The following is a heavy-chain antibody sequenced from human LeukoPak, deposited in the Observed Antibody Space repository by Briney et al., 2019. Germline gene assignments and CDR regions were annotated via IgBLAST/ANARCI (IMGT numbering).Heavy chain of an antibody. Sequence: GASVTVSCKASGGTLSSYAISWVRQAPGQGLEWMGRIITILGIANYAQKFQGRVTITADKSTNTAYMELSSLTFEDTAVYYCARVDPIFGPRPWGQGTLVTVSS. J-gene: IGHJ5*02. D-gene: IGHD3-3*01. CDR2: IITILGIA. V-gene: IGHV1-69*04. CDR1: GGTLSSYA. CDR3: ARVDPIFGPRP.